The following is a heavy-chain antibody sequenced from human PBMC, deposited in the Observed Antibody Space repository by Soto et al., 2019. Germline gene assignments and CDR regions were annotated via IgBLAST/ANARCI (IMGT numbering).Heavy chain of an antibody. CDR2: IYYSGST. Sequence: PSETLSLTCTVSGGSISSYYWSWIRQPPGKGLEWIGYIYYSGSTYYNPSLKSRVTISVDTSKNQFSLKLSSVTAADTAVYYCARQTSSPYGMDVWGQGTTVTVSS. J-gene: IGHJ6*02. CDR1: GGSISSYY. D-gene: IGHD6-13*01. CDR3: ARQTSSPYGMDV. V-gene: IGHV4-59*08.